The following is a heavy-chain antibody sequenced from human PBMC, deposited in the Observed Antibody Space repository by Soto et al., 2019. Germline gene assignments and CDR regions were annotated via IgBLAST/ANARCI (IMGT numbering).Heavy chain of an antibody. CDR1: GYTFSNYA. CDR2: INTGSGDT. Sequence: QVHLVQSGAEVKKPGSSVRVSCKTSGYTFSNYAISWVRQAPGQGLEWMGWINTGSGDTNYAHDRVTMTKDASTYTAYLEVTSLRSDDAAIYYCAGDRVYTVGSDADYWGQGTLVTVSS. D-gene: IGHD5-12*01. J-gene: IGHJ4*02. V-gene: IGHV1-18*01. CDR3: AGDRVYTVGSDADY.